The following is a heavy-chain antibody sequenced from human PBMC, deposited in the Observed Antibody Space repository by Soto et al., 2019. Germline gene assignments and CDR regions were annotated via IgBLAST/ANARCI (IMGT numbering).Heavy chain of an antibody. Sequence: SETLSLTCTDSGDSISRSRYYWGWIRQPPGKGLEWIASIHYTGGTYYNPSLRGRVTISVDTSKTQFSLTVGSVTAADTAVYYCARHLYSTSPDVWGQGTSVTVSS. CDR2: IHYTGGT. J-gene: IGHJ6*02. D-gene: IGHD2-2*01. CDR1: GDSISRSRYY. CDR3: ARHLYSTSPDV. V-gene: IGHV4-39*01.